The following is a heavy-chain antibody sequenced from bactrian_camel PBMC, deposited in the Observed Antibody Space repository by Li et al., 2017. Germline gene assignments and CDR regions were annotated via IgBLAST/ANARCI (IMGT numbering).Heavy chain of an antibody. V-gene: IGHV3S40*01. Sequence: VQLVESGGDLVQPGGSLKLSCAASGFTFSSNHMNWVRQAPGKGLEWVSFISSGGGSTYYADSVKGRFTISHDSRSNTVFLEMNNLKPEDTARYYCGTGAVSVGDWGQGTQVTVS. CDR3: GTGAVSVGD. CDR2: ISSGGGST. CDR1: GFTFSSNH. D-gene: IGHD6*01. J-gene: IGHJ4*01.